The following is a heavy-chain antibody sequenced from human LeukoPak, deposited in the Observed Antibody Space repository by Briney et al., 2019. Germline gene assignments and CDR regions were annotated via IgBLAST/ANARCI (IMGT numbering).Heavy chain of an antibody. CDR2: ISSSGDVT. Sequence: PGGSLRLSCAASGFTFSDYYMTWMRQAPGKGLEWVSYISSSGDVTHYADSVKGRFAISRDNAENSLYLQMNSLRAEDTAIYYCSRGAIVTTRGPWFDPWGQGTLVTVSS. D-gene: IGHD2/OR15-2a*01. CDR1: GFTFSDYY. CDR3: SRGAIVTTRGPWFDP. V-gene: IGHV3-11*01. J-gene: IGHJ5*02.